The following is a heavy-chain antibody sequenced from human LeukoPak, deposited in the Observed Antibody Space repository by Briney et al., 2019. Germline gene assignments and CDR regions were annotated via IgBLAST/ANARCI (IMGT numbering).Heavy chain of an antibody. Sequence: GGSLRLSCAVSGFTSTDNYMSWVRQAPGKGLQWVSVIYPDGRTYYSDSVKGRFTISRDISRNTLLLQMNSLRPDDTAVHYCARTTPVYGDYDYWGQGTLVTVSS. J-gene: IGHJ4*02. D-gene: IGHD4-17*01. V-gene: IGHV3-53*01. CDR2: IYPDGRT. CDR1: GFTSTDNY. CDR3: ARTTPVYGDYDY.